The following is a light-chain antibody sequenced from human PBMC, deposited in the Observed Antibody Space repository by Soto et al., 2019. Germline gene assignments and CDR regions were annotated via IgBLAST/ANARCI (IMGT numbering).Light chain of an antibody. CDR2: TNT. J-gene: IGLJ1*01. V-gene: IGLV1-44*01. CDR1: SSNVGGNP. Sequence: VLAQPPSASGTPGQRVTISCSGSSSNVGGNPVNWYQHVPTTAPKLLIYTNTQRPSGVPDRFSGSKSGTSASLAISGLQSEDEADYYCASWDDSLNGPVFGTGTKVTVL. CDR3: ASWDDSLNGPV.